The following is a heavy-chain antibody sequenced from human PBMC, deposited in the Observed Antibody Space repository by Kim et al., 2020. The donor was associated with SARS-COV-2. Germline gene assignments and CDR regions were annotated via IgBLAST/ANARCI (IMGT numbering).Heavy chain of an antibody. D-gene: IGHD6-13*01. CDR2: ISAYNGNT. Sequence: ASVKVSCKASGYTFTSYGISWVRQAPGQGLEWMGWISAYNGNTNYAQKLQGRVTMTTDTSTSTAYMELRSLRSDDTAVYYCASHSSSWIYFDYWGQGTLVTVSS. V-gene: IGHV1-18*01. J-gene: IGHJ4*02. CDR1: GYTFTSYG. CDR3: ASHSSSWIYFDY.